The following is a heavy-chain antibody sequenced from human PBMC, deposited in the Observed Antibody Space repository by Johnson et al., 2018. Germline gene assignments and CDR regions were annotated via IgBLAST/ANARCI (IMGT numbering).Heavy chain of an antibody. CDR2: ISYDGTNK. CDR3: AKTGRSYRYYYYMDV. CDR1: GFTFSSYG. J-gene: IGHJ6*03. V-gene: IGHV3-30*18. D-gene: IGHD3-10*01. Sequence: QVQLVQSGGGVVQPGRSLRLSCAASGFTFSSYGMHWVRQAPGKGLEWVAVISYDGTNKYSADSVKGRFTISRDNSKNTLYLQMNSLGAGDTAVYYCAKTGRSYRYYYYMDVWGKGTTVTVSS.